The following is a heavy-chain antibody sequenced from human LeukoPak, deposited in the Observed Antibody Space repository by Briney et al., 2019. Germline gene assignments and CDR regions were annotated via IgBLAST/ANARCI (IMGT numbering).Heavy chain of an antibody. D-gene: IGHD3-22*01. CDR3: ARAWGQHYYDSSGYSALGYGMDV. V-gene: IGHV4-34*01. Sequence: SETLSLTCAVYGGSFSGYYWSWIRQPPGKGLEWIGEINHSGSTNYNPSLKSRVTISVDTSKNQFSLKLSSVTAADTAVYYCARAWGQHYYDSSGYSALGYGMDVWGQGTTVTVSS. CDR1: GGSFSGYY. CDR2: INHSGST. J-gene: IGHJ6*02.